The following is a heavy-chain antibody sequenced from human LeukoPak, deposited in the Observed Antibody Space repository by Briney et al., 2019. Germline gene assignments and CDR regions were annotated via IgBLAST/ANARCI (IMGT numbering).Heavy chain of an antibody. D-gene: IGHD4-17*01. CDR3: ARIDYGDLDFDY. CDR2: IYHSGST. J-gene: IGHJ4*02. V-gene: IGHV4-4*02. CDR1: GGSISSSNW. Sequence: PSETLSLTCTVSGGSISSSNWWSWVRQPPGKGLEWIGEIYHSGSTNYNPSLKSRVTISVDKSKNQFSLKLSSVTAADTAVYYCARIDYGDLDFDYWGQGTLVTVSS.